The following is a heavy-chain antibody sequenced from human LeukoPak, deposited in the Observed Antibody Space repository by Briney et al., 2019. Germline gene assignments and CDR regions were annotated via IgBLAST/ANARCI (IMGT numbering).Heavy chain of an antibody. V-gene: IGHV3-7*05. CDR2: INQDGSER. J-gene: IGHJ4*02. CDR3: ARDEYSGSNVY. D-gene: IGHD1-26*01. CDR1: GFTFSIYW. Sequence: GGSLRLSCAASGFTFSIYWMTCVRQAPGKGLEWVANINQDGSERHYVDSVKGRFTISRDNAKNSLYLEMNSLRAEDTAVYYCARDEYSGSNVYWDQGTLVTVSS.